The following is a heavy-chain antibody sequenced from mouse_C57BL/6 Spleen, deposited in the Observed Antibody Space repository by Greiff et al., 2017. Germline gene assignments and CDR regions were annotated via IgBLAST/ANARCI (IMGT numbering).Heavy chain of an antibody. CDR1: GYTFTSYW. CDR2: IDPSDSET. Sequence: QVQLQQPGAELVRPGSSVKLSCKASGYTFTSYWMHWVKQRPIQGLEWIGNIDPSDSETHYNQKFKDKATLTVDKSSSTAYMQLSSLTSEDSAFYYCARGRDPLRPFANWGQGTLVTVS. J-gene: IGHJ3*01. V-gene: IGHV1-52*01. CDR3: ARGRDPLRPFAN. D-gene: IGHD1-1*01.